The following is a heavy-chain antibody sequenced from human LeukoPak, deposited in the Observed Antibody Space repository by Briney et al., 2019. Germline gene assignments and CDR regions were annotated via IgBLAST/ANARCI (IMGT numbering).Heavy chain of an antibody. J-gene: IGHJ4*02. D-gene: IGHD1-26*01. CDR3: AKDRGSGNDD. CDR2: ISYDGSNK. Sequence: GGSLRLSCAASGFTFSSYAMHWVRQAPGKGLEWVAVISYDGSNKYYADSVKGRFTISRDNSKNTLYLQMNSLRAEDTAVYYCAKDRGSGNDDWGQGTLVTVSS. V-gene: IGHV3-30-3*01. CDR1: GFTFSSYA.